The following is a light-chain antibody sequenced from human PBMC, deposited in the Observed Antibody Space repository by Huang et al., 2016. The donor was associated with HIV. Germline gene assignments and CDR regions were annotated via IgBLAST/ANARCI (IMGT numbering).Light chain of an antibody. Sequence: DIVMTQSPDSLAVSLGETATINCKSSQTILHDYDGRNYLAWYQQKPGQPPKLLIHWASIRKSGDPDRFNGSGSGTDFTLTISSLQAEDVAVDYCQQYYSSPFTFGRGTNVDI. CDR2: WAS. CDR1: QTILHDYDGRNY. V-gene: IGKV4-1*01. CDR3: QQYYSSPFT. J-gene: IGKJ3*01.